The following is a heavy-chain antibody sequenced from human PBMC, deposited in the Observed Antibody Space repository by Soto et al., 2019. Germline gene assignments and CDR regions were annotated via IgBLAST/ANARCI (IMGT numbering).Heavy chain of an antibody. J-gene: IGHJ5*02. CDR2: INHSGST. CDR3: ARDGYSSSWYRTIPLNWFDP. D-gene: IGHD6-13*01. V-gene: IGHV4-34*01. Sequence: SETLSLTCAVYGGSFSCYYWSWIRQPPGKGLEWIGEINHSGSTNYNPSLKSRVTISVDTSKNQFSLKLSSVTAADTAVYYCARDGYSSSWYRTIPLNWFDPWGQGTLVTVSS. CDR1: GGSFSCYY.